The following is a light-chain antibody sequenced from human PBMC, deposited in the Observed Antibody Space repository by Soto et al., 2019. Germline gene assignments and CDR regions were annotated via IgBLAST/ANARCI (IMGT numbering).Light chain of an antibody. CDR1: SSDVGGYNY. V-gene: IGLV2-8*01. CDR3: SSYAGTHVV. J-gene: IGLJ1*01. CDR2: DVT. Sequence: QYTLTQPPSASGSPGQSVTISCTGTSSDVGGYNYVSWYQQHPGKAPKLMIYDVTQRPSGVPDRFSGSKSGNTASLTVSGLQAEEEADYYCSSYAGTHVVFGTGTKVTVL.